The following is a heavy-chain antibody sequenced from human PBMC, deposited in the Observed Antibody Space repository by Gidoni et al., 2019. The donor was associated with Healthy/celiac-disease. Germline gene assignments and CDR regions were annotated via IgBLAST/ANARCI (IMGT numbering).Heavy chain of an antibody. J-gene: IGHJ2*01. CDR3: ARLRVADWYFDL. V-gene: IGHV4-61*02. CDR1: GGSISSGSDY. D-gene: IGHD2-15*01. Sequence: QVQLQESGPGLVKPSQTLSLTCTVSGGSISSGSDYWSWIRQPAGKGLEWIGRIYTSGSTNYNPSLKSRVTISVDTSKNQFSLKLSSVTAADTAVYYCARLRVADWYFDLWGRGTLVTVSS. CDR2: IYTSGST.